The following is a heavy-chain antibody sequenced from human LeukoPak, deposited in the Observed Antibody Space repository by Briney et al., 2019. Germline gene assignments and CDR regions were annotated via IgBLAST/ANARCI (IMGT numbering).Heavy chain of an antibody. Sequence: GGSLRLSCAASGFTFDDYAMHWVRQAPGKGLEWVSGISWNSGSIGYADSVKGRFTISRDNAKNSLYLQMNSLRAEDTALYYCAKDKGNRVYYYGMDVWGQGTTVTVSS. CDR3: AKDKGNRVYYYGMDV. CDR1: GFTFDDYA. D-gene: IGHD1/OR15-1a*01. CDR2: ISWNSGSI. J-gene: IGHJ6*02. V-gene: IGHV3-9*01.